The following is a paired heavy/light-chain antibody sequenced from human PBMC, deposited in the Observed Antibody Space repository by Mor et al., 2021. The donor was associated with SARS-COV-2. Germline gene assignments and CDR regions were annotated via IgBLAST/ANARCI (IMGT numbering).Heavy chain of an antibody. V-gene: IGHV5-10-1*03. CDR3: ARNPLVTTPHEELDY. D-gene: IGHD5-12*01. J-gene: IGHJ4*02. CDR1: GYNFMSYW. CDR2: IDPTDSYT. Sequence: EVQLVQSGAEVKKPGESLRISCKGSGYNFMSYWISWVRQMPGKGLEWMGRIDPTDSYTNYSPSFQGHVTISIDKSISTAYLQWSSLKASDTAMYYCARNPLVTTPHEELDYWGQGTLVTVSS.
Light chain of an antibody. Sequence: QSVLTQPPSASGTPGQRVTMSCSGDSSNIGSNYVNWYQQLPGTAPRLLIYSNNQRPSGVPDRFSGSKSGTSASLAISELQSEDEADYYCATWDDSLNDRVFGGGTKLTVL. V-gene: IGLV1-44*01. CDR1: SSNIGSNY. CDR3: ATWDDSLNDRV. J-gene: IGLJ3*02. CDR2: SNN.